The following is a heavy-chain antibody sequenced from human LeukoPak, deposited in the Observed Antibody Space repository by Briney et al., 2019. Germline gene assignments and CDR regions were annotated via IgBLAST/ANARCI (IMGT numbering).Heavy chain of an antibody. V-gene: IGHV4-59*08. CDR2: IYYSGST. J-gene: IGHJ4*02. Sequence: SETLSLTCTVSGGSISSHYWSWIRQPPGKGLEWIGYIYYSGSTNYNPSLKSRVTISVDTSKNQFSLKLSSVTAADTAVYYCARGNYDILTGYYNKYYFDYWGQGTLVTVSS. CDR3: ARGNYDILTGYYNKYYFDY. D-gene: IGHD3-9*01. CDR1: GGSISSHY.